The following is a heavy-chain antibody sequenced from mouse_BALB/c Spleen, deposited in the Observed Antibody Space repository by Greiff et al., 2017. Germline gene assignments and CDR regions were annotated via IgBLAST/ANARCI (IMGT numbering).Heavy chain of an antibody. J-gene: IGHJ1*01. CDR1: GFTFSSYA. Sequence: EVQRVESGGGLVKPGGSLKLSCAASGFTFSSYAMSWVRQTPEKRLEWVASISSGGSTYYPDSVKGRFTISRDNARNILYLQMSSLRSEDTAMYYCARRDDGPYWYFDVWGAGTTVTVSS. V-gene: IGHV5-6-5*01. CDR2: ISSGGST. D-gene: IGHD2-3*01. CDR3: ARRDDGPYWYFDV.